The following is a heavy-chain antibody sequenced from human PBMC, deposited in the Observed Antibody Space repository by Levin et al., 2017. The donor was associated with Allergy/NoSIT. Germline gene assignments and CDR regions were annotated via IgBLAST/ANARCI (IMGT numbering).Heavy chain of an antibody. Sequence: SFSSSFFPFPPSSIRWVRQAPGKGLEWVSAIINSGVGTYYADSVKGRFTISRDNSKNTMYLQMNSLRAEDTAVYFCAKDAIRGSDQPYYFDYWGQGTLVTASS. CDR3: AKDAIRGSDQPYYFDY. CDR2: IINSGVGT. J-gene: IGHJ4*02. V-gene: IGHV3-23*01. D-gene: IGHD6-19*01. CDR1: FFPFPPSS.